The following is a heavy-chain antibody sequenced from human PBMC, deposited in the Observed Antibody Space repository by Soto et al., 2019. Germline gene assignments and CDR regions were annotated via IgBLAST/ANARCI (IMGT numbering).Heavy chain of an antibody. CDR2: ISYDGSNK. CDR1: GFTFSSYA. D-gene: IGHD2-21*02. CDR3: ARDAEYCGGDCYFYLYLDL. J-gene: IGHJ2*01. Sequence: QVQLVESGGGVVQPGRSLRLSCAASGFTFSSYAMHWVRQAPGKGLEWVAVISYDGSNKYYADSVKGRFTISRDNSKNTLYLQMNSFRAEDTAVYYCARDAEYCGGDCYFYLYLDLWGRGTLVTVSS. V-gene: IGHV3-30-3*01.